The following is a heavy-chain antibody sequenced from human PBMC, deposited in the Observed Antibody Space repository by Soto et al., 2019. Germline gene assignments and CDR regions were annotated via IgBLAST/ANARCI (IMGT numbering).Heavy chain of an antibody. CDR3: ASGYYYGSGIPGWFDP. Sequence: SETLCLTCTVSGGSISSYYWSWIRQPPGKGLEWIWYIYYSGSTNYNPSLKSRVTISVDTSKNQFSLKLSSVTAADTAVYYCASGYYYGSGIPGWFDPWGQGTLVTVSS. CDR2: IYYSGST. CDR1: GGSISSYY. D-gene: IGHD3-10*01. V-gene: IGHV4-59*01. J-gene: IGHJ5*02.